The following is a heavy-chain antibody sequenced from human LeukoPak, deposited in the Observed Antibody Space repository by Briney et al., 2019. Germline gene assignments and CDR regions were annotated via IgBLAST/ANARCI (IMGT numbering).Heavy chain of an antibody. CDR2: INHSGST. Sequence: KPSETLSLTCAVYGGSFSGYYWSWIRQPPGKGLEWIGEINHSGSTNYNPSLKSRVTISVDTSKNQFSLKLSSVTAADTAVYYCARRRQYCSSTSCYWVFDPWGQGTLVTVSS. CDR3: ARRRQYCSSTSCYWVFDP. J-gene: IGHJ5*02. V-gene: IGHV4-34*01. CDR1: GGSFSGYY. D-gene: IGHD2-2*01.